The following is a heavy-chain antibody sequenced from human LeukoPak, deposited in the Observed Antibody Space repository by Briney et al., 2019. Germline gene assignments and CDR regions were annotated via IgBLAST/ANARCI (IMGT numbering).Heavy chain of an antibody. Sequence: GESLKISCKGFGYSFTSYWIGWVRQMPGKGLEWMGIINPGDSDTRYSPSCQGQVTISADKSISTAYLQWSSLKASDTAMYYCARQVRSGWLDPWGQGTLVTVSS. CDR1: GYSFTSYW. CDR2: INPGDSDT. J-gene: IGHJ5*02. V-gene: IGHV5-51*01. D-gene: IGHD3-22*01. CDR3: ARQVRSGWLDP.